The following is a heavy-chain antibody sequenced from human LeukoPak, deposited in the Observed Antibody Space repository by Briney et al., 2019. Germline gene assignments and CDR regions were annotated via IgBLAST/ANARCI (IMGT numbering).Heavy chain of an antibody. CDR3: ARDRYYGMDV. J-gene: IGHJ6*02. Sequence: PGGSLRLSCAASGFTFSGYWMHWVRHVPGKGLVWVSRINSDGSSTDYADSVKGRFTISRDNAKNTLYLQMNSLRVEDTAVYYCARDRYYGMDVWGQGTTVTVSS. V-gene: IGHV3-74*01. CDR2: INSDGSST. CDR1: GFTFSGYW.